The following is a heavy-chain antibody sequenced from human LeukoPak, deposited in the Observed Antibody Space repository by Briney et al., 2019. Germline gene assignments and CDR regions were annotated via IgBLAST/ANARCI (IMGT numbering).Heavy chain of an antibody. D-gene: IGHD4-23*01. V-gene: IGHV3-9*01. CDR1: GFTFDDYA. Sequence: PGGSLRLSCAASGFTFDDYAMHWVRHAPGKGLEWVSGISWNSGSIGYADSVKGRFTISRDNAKNSLYLQMNSLRAEDTAVYYCAKASPLRWNDFDYWGQGTLVTVSS. J-gene: IGHJ4*02. CDR2: ISWNSGSI. CDR3: AKASPLRWNDFDY.